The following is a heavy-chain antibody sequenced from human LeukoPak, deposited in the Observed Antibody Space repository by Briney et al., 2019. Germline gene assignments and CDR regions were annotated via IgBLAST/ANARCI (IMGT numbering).Heavy chain of an antibody. CDR3: AKVSGRYSYGYLDD. V-gene: IGHV3-30*18. J-gene: IGHJ4*02. CDR1: GFTFSSYG. CDR2: ISYDGSKK. D-gene: IGHD5-18*01. Sequence: GRSLRLSCAASGFTFSSYGMHWVRQAPGKGLEWVAVISYDGSKKNYADSVKGRFTISRENSKNTLYLQMNSLRAEDTGVYYYAKVSGRYSYGYLDDWGQGTLVTVYS.